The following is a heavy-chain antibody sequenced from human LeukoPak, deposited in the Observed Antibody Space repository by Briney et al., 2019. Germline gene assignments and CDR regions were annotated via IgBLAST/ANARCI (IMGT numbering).Heavy chain of an antibody. CDR2: IYPGDSDT. V-gene: IGHV5-51*01. CDR3: ARFSRATSGYYWPYNWFDP. Sequence: GESLKISCKGSGYSFTSYWIGWVRQMPGEGLEWMGIIYPGDSDTRYSPSFQGQVTISADKSISTAYLQWSSLKASDTAMYYCARFSRATSGYYWPYNWFDPWGQGTLVTVSS. CDR1: GYSFTSYW. J-gene: IGHJ5*02. D-gene: IGHD3-3*01.